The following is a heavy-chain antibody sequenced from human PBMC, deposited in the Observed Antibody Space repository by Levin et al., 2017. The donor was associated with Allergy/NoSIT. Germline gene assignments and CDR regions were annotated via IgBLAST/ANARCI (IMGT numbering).Heavy chain of an antibody. CDR2: ISSSSIYI. V-gene: IGHV3-21*01. CDR3: ASAHGGSGGWYYFDY. J-gene: IGHJ4*02. Sequence: GGSLRLSCAASGFTFDTYTITWVRQAPGKGLEWVSSISSSSIYIYYADSVRDRFTISRDNAKNSLYLQMSSLRAEDTAVYYLASAHGGSGGWYYFDYWGQGALDTVSS. CDR1: GFTFDTYT. D-gene: IGHD6-19*01.